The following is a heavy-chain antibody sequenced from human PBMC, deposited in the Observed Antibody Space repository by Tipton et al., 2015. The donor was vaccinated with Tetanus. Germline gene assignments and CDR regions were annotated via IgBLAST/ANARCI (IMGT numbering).Heavy chain of an antibody. J-gene: IGHJ4*02. CDR1: GFALSGHA. CDR2: VWYDGGNK. D-gene: IGHD1-14*01. CDR3: ASGCAADRCRSLVNQYYFQY. Sequence: SGFALSGHAMHWVRQAPGKGLEWGAIVWYDGGNKYYAESVKGRFTISKDNVRNTLSLQMNSLTVEDTAVYYCASGCAADRCRSLVNQYYFQYWGQGALVSVSS. V-gene: IGHV3-33*01.